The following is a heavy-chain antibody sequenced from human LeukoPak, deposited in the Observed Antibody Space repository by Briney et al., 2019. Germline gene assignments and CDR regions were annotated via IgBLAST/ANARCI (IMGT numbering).Heavy chain of an antibody. CDR3: ARDRVGAILFFDY. D-gene: IGHD1-26*01. CDR2: ISSSSSYI. J-gene: IGHJ4*02. Sequence: GGSLRLSCAASGFTFSSYSMNWVRQAPGKGLEWVSSISSSSSYIYYADSVKGRFTISRDNAKNSLYLQMNSLRAEDTAVYYCARDRVGAILFFDYWGQGTLVTVSS. CDR1: GFTFSSYS. V-gene: IGHV3-21*01.